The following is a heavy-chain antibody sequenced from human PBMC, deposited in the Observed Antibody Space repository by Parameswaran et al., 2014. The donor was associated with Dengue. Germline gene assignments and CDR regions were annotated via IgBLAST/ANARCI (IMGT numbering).Heavy chain of an antibody. CDR3: ARDLAGDYDLDYFDY. D-gene: IGHD4-17*01. CDR2: IYHSGST. Sequence: WIRQPPGKGLEWIGSIYHSGSTYYNPSLKSRVTISVDTSKNQFSLKLSSVTAADTAVYYCARDLAGDYDLDYFDYWGQGTLVTVSS. V-gene: IGHV4-38-2*02. J-gene: IGHJ4*02.